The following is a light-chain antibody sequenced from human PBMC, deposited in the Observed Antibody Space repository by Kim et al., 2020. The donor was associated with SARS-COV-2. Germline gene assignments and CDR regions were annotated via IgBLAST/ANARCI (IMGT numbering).Light chain of an antibody. CDR3: QVWDTTSDHKL. Sequence: AAGQTGTRPCEGDNIGSTSVHWYQQKPGQAPILVIYYDSDRPSGIPERFSGYNSGNTAPLTITWVEAGDEADYYCQVWDTTSDHKLFGGGTQLTVL. CDR2: YDS. J-gene: IGLJ2*01. CDR1: NIGSTS. V-gene: IGLV3-21*04.